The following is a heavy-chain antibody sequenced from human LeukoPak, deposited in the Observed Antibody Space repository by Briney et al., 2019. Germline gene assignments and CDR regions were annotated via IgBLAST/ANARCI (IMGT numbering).Heavy chain of an antibody. V-gene: IGHV4-59*08. D-gene: IGHD4-17*01. Sequence: PSETLSLTCTVSGGSISSYYWSWIRQPPGKGLEWIGYIYYSGSTNYNPSLKSRVTISVDTSKNQFSLKLSSVTAADTAVCYCARQRATVENSFDYWGQGTLVTVSS. CDR2: IYYSGST. CDR1: GGSISSYY. CDR3: ARQRATVENSFDY. J-gene: IGHJ4*02.